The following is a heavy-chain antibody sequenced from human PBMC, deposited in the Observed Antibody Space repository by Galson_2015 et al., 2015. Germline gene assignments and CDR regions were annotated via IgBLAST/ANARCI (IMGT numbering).Heavy chain of an antibody. V-gene: IGHV4-34*01. J-gene: IGHJ3*01. CDR2: ISHRGST. D-gene: IGHD2-21*01. CDR1: GGSFSGYY. Sequence: ETLSLTCGVYGGSFSGYYWSWIRQPPGKGLEWIGEISHRGSTNYNPSVKSRVTISVDTSKNQFSLRLRSVTAADTAVYYCARTVVVIAIPHPDAFDVWGQGTMVTVSS. CDR3: ARTVVVIAIPHPDAFDV.